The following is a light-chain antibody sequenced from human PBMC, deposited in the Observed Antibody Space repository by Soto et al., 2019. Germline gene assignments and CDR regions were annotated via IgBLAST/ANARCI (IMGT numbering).Light chain of an antibody. V-gene: IGKV3-20*01. CDR1: QTSGSNF. CDR3: QLYGISPQ. J-gene: IGKJ5*01. CDR2: AAS. Sequence: SVLTQSTGTLSFSPGERATLSCKTSQTSGSNFLAWYQHKPGQAPRLLIYAASNRATGIPDRFSGSASGPDFTLTINRLEPEDFAVYYCQLYGISPQFGQGTRLEIK.